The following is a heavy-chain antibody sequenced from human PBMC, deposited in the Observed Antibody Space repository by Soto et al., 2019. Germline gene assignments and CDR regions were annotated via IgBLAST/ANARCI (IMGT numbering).Heavy chain of an antibody. Sequence: SEMLSLTCTVSGSTISSYYWSWIRQPPGKGLEWIGYIYYSGSTNYNPSLKSRVTISVDTSKNQFSLKLNSMTAADTAVYYCARHNYGSGSTYFDYWGQGTLVTAPQ. CDR3: ARHNYGSGSTYFDY. V-gene: IGHV4-59*08. CDR2: IYYSGST. J-gene: IGHJ4*02. D-gene: IGHD3-10*01. CDR1: GSTISSYY.